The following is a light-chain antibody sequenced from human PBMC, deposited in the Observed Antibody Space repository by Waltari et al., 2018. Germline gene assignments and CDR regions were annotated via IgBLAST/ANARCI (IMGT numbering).Light chain of an antibody. Sequence: QSALTQTATVSGSPGQSSTISCTGTSSHIGTYNLVSWYQQHPGKAPTLIIYDVNKRPSGVSNRFSGSKSGNTASLTISGLQAADEADYYCCSYAGSAISVFGGGTKVTVL. CDR1: SSHIGTYNL. J-gene: IGLJ3*02. CDR2: DVN. CDR3: CSYAGSAISV. V-gene: IGLV2-23*02.